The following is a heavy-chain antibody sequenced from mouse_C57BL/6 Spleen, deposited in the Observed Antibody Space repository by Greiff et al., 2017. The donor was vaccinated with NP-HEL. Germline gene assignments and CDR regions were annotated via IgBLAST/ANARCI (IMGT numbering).Heavy chain of an antibody. CDR2: IDPSDSYT. J-gene: IGHJ3*01. CDR1: GYTFTSYW. Sequence: QVQLQQPGAELVKPGASVKLSCKASGYTFTSYWMQWVKQRPGQGLEWIGEIDPSDSYTNYNQKFKGKATLTVDTSSSTAYMQLSSLTSEDCAVYYCASNGAWFAYWGQGTLVTVSA. CDR3: ASNGAWFAY. V-gene: IGHV1-50*01.